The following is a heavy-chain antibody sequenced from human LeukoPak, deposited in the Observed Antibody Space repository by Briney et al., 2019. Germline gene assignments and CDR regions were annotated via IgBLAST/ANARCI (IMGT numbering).Heavy chain of an antibody. CDR3: AKHGYCSGISCFFDF. J-gene: IGHJ4*02. Sequence: GGSLRLSCAASGFTFSSYGMHWVRQAPGKGLEWVAVIWYDGSNKYYADSVKGRFTISRDNSKNTLYLQMNSLRAEDTALYYCAKHGYCSGISCFFDFWGQGTQVTVSS. CDR1: GFTFSSYG. V-gene: IGHV3-33*06. D-gene: IGHD2-2*03. CDR2: IWYDGSNK.